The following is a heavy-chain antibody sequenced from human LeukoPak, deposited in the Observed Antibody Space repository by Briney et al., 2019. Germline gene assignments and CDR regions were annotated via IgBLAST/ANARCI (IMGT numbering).Heavy chain of an antibody. V-gene: IGHV3-7*01. Sequence: GGSLRLSCAASGFTFSSYWMSWVRQAPGKGLEWVANIKQDGSEKYYVDSVKGRFTISRDNAKNSLYLQMNSLRAEDTAVYYCARDRNSHYDFWSGYHDAFDIWGQGTMVTVSS. CDR1: GFTFSSYW. CDR2: IKQDGSEK. D-gene: IGHD3-3*01. J-gene: IGHJ3*02. CDR3: ARDRNSHYDFWSGYHDAFDI.